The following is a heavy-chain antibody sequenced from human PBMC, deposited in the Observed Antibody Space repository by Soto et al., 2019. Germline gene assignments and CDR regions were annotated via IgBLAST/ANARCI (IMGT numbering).Heavy chain of an antibody. Sequence: ASVKVSCKASGYTFTKYCMHWVRQAPGQGLEWMGVIFPSDDSTIYAQKFQGRVSMTRDTSTSTVYMEMSSLRSDDTTVYYCARGPLNVGFYYFDYWGQGTQVTVSS. D-gene: IGHD3-10*02. CDR1: GYTFTKYC. J-gene: IGHJ4*02. V-gene: IGHV1-46*03. CDR3: ARGPLNVGFYYFDY. CDR2: IFPSDDST.